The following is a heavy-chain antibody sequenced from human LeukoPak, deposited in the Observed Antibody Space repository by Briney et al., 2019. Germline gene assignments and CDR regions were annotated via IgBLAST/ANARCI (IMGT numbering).Heavy chain of an antibody. V-gene: IGHV3-23*01. CDR2: ISRSGDST. J-gene: IGHJ4*02. D-gene: IGHD4-17*01. Sequence: GGSLRLSCAASGFNFNFYVMNWVRQAPGKRLEWVAAISRSGDSTFYADSVKGRFTISRDNSKNSVFLQMNSLRDEDTAVYYCAKDADGDGDYHLHYWGQGTLVTVSS. CDR3: AKDADGDGDYHLHY. CDR1: GFNFNFYV.